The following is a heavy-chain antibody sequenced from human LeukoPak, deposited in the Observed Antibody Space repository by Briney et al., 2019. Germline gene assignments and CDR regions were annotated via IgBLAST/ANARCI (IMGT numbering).Heavy chain of an antibody. CDR3: ARRATYNPMRLYNWFDP. V-gene: IGHV4-34*01. J-gene: IGHJ5*02. CDR2: INHSGST. Sequence: PSETLSLTCTVYGGPFNGYYWSWIRQSPEKGLEWIGEINHSGSTNYNASLKSRVALSVDTPKKQFSLRLNSVTAADTAVYYCARRATYNPMRLYNWFDPWGQGTLVTVSS. D-gene: IGHD2-2*01. CDR1: GGPFNGYY.